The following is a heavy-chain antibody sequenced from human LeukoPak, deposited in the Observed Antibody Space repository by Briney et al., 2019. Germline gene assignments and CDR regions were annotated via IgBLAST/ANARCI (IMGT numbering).Heavy chain of an antibody. V-gene: IGHV3-23*01. Sequence: GGSLRLSCAASGFTFSAYAMSWVRQAPGKGLEWVSTISGSGGSTYYADSVKGRFTISRDKSKNTLYLQMNSLRAEDTAVYYCAKGDYYDRSFDYWGQGTLVTVSS. J-gene: IGHJ4*02. CDR1: GFTFSAYA. D-gene: IGHD3-22*01. CDR2: ISGSGGST. CDR3: AKGDYYDRSFDY.